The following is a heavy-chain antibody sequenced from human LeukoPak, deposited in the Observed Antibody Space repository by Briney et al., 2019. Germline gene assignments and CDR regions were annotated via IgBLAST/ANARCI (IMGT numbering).Heavy chain of an antibody. V-gene: IGHV4-59*01. D-gene: IGHD3-22*01. J-gene: IGHJ4*02. CDR1: GGSISGYY. Sequence: SETLSLTCTVSGGSISGYYWSWIRQPPGKGLEWIGYIHYSGSTNYNPSLKNRVTMSVDTSRNQFSLKLISVTAADTAVYYCARLITDLSGHYYDYYFDFWGQGTLVTVSS. CDR3: ARLITDLSGHYYDYYFDF. CDR2: IHYSGST.